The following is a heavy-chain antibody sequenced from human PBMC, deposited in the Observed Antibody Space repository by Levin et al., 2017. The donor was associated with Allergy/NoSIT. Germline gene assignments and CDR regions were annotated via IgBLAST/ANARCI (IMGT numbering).Heavy chain of an antibody. J-gene: IGHJ3*02. D-gene: IGHD1-26*01. CDR1: GGSISGYY. V-gene: IGHV4-59*08. Sequence: SQTLSLTCSVSGGSISGYYWSWIRQPPGKGLEWIGYIYYIGGTNYDPSLKSRVTISVDTSKNQLSLKLSSVTAADTAVYYCARQEDSGSYYEAFDIWGQGTMVTVSS. CDR2: IYYIGGT. CDR3: ARQEDSGSYYEAFDI.